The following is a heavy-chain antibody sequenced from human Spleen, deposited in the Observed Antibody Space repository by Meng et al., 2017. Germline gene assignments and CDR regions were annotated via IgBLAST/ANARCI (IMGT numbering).Heavy chain of an antibody. J-gene: IGHJ4*02. CDR1: GGSFIDYY. D-gene: IGHD5-18*01. V-gene: IGHV4-34*02. CDR2: INHSGST. CDR3: ARTADRGYSYGC. Sequence: VAVRQLGHGRFKTSEPRSLTRVCFGGSFIDYYWSWIRQPPGKGLEWIGEINHSGSTNYNPSLESRATISVDKSKNQFSLKLSSVTAADTAVYYCARTADRGYSYGCWGQGTLVTVSS.